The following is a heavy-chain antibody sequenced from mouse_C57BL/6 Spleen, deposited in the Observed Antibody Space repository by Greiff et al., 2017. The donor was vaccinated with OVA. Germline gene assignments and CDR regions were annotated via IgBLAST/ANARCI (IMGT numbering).Heavy chain of an antibody. J-gene: IGHJ2*01. D-gene: IGHD1-1*01. Sequence: VQLQQPGAELVRPGSSVKLSCKASGYTFTSYWMHWVKQRPIQGLEWIGNIDPSDSDTHYNQKFKDKATLTVDKSSSTAYMQLSSLTSEDSAVYYCAREGDYDGSDFDYWGQGTTLTVSS. CDR2: IDPSDSDT. CDR3: AREGDYDGSDFDY. V-gene: IGHV1-52*01. CDR1: GYTFTSYW.